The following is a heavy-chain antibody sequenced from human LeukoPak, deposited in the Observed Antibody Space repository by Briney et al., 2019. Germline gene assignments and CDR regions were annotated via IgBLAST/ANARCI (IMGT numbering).Heavy chain of an antibody. D-gene: IGHD1-7*01. J-gene: IGHJ4*02. CDR1: GFTFSSYS. CDR3: AREENYKVDY. V-gene: IGHV3-21*01. CDR2: ICSSSGYI. Sequence: GGSLRLSCAASGFTFSSYSMNWVRQAPGKGLEWVSSICSSSGYIYYADCVKGRFTISRDNAKKSLYLQMNSLRAEDTAVYYCAREENYKVDYWGQGTLVTVSS.